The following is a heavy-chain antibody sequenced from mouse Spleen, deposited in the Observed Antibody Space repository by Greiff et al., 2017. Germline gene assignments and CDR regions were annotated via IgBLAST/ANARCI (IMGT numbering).Heavy chain of an antibody. CDR2: IYPRDGST. D-gene: IGHD1-1*01. Sequence: QVQLQQSGPELVKPGASVKLSCKASGYTFTSYDINWVKQRPGQGLEWIGWIYPRDGSTKYNETFKGKATLTVDTSSSTAYMELHSLTSEDSAVYFCARGIYYYGSRWYFDVWGAGTTVTVSS. J-gene: IGHJ1*01. CDR3: ARGIYYYGSRWYFDV. CDR1: GYTFTSYD. V-gene: IGHV1-85*01.